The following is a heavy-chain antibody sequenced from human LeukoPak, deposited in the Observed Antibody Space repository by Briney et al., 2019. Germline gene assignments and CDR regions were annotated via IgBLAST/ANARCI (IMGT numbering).Heavy chain of an antibody. Sequence: PGGSLRLSCAASGFTFSSYAMHWVRQAPGKGLEWVANIKQDGSEKYYVDSVKGRFTISRDNAKNSLYLQMNSLRAEDTAVYYCASDTSLSWELVDYWGQGTLVTVSS. CDR2: IKQDGSEK. V-gene: IGHV3-7*01. CDR3: ASDTSLSWELVDY. D-gene: IGHD1-26*01. CDR1: GFTFSSYA. J-gene: IGHJ4*02.